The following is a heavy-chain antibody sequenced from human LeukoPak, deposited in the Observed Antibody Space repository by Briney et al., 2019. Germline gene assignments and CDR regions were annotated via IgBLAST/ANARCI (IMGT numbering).Heavy chain of an antibody. Sequence: SETLSLTCTVSGGSISSYYWSWIRQPPGKGLEWIGYIYYSGSTNYNPSLKSRATISVDTSKNQFSLKLSSVTAADTAVYYCARASSSWTFFDYWGQGTLVTVSS. CDR3: ARASSSWTFFDY. J-gene: IGHJ4*02. CDR1: GGSISSYY. D-gene: IGHD6-13*01. CDR2: IYYSGST. V-gene: IGHV4-59*01.